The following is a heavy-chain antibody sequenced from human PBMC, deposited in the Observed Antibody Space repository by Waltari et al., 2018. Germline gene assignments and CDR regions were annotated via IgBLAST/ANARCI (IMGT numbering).Heavy chain of an antibody. CDR3: ARQGLTVAGQDWFDP. D-gene: IGHD6-19*01. V-gene: IGHV4-39*01. J-gene: IGHJ5*02. CDR2: IYYIGIT. Sequence: QLQLQESGPGLVKPSETLSLTCTVPGCPISSSSYYRGWIRQPPGKGPAGIGCIYYIGITYYNPSLKSRVTISVDTSKNQFSLKLSSVTAADTAVYYCARQGLTVAGQDWFDPWGQGTLVTVSS. CDR1: GCPISSSSYY.